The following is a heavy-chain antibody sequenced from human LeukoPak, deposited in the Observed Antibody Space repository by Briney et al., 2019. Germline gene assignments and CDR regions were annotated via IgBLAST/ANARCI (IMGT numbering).Heavy chain of an antibody. J-gene: IGHJ4*02. CDR2: IKQDGSEK. V-gene: IGHV3-7*01. D-gene: IGHD3-16*02. Sequence: GGSLRLSCAASGFTFSSYWMSWVRQAPGKGLEWVANIKQDGSEKYYVDSVKGRFTISRDNAKDSLYLQMNSLRAEDTAVYYCAREGNYDYVWGSYRRDYWGQGTLVTVSS. CDR1: GFTFSSYW. CDR3: AREGNYDYVWGSYRRDY.